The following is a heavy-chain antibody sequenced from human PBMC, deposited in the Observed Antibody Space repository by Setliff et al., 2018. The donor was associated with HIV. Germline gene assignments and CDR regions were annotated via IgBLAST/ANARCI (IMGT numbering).Heavy chain of an antibody. D-gene: IGHD3-22*01. J-gene: IGHJ5*02. CDR2: IYYSGST. CDR3: AKEDPYYYETPEGFDP. Sequence: ASETLSLTCNVSGGSISTSSYYWGWIRQPPGKGLEWIGSIYYSGSTYYNPSLKSRVTISVDTSKNQFSLKLSSVTSADTAMYYCAKEDPYYYETPEGFDPWGQGTPVTVS. CDR1: GGSISTSSYY. V-gene: IGHV4-39*07.